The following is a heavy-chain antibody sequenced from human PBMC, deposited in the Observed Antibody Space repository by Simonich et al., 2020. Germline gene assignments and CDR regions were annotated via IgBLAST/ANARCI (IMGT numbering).Heavy chain of an antibody. CDR1: GFTFSSYE. J-gene: IGHJ4*02. Sequence: EVQLVESGGGLVQPGGSLRLSCAASGFTFSSYEMNWVRQAPGKGLEWVSYISRRCSPIYYADSVKGRFTISRDNAKNSLYLQMNSLRAEDTAVYYCARHYYGDYYFDYWGQGTLVTVSS. D-gene: IGHD4-17*01. V-gene: IGHV3-48*03. CDR2: ISRRCSPI. CDR3: ARHYYGDYYFDY.